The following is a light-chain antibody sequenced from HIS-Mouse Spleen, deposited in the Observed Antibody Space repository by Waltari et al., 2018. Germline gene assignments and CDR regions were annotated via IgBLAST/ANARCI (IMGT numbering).Light chain of an antibody. J-gene: IGKJ3*01. V-gene: IGKV1-8*01. CDR2: AAS. CDR3: QQYYSYPLT. Sequence: AIRMTQSPSSFSASTGDRVNITCRASQGISSYLAWYQQKPGKAPKLLIYAASTLQSRVPSRFSGSGSGTDFTLTISCLQSEDFATYYCQQYYSYPLTFGPGTKVDIK. CDR1: QGISSY.